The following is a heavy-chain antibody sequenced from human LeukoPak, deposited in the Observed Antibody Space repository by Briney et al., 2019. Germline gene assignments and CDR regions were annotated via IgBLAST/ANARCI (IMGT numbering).Heavy chain of an antibody. CDR3: ARPRLDTAMGPFDY. CDR1: GGTFSSYA. CDR2: IIPIFGTA. D-gene: IGHD5-18*01. J-gene: IGHJ4*02. Sequence: ASVKVSCKASGGTFSSYAISWVRQAPGQGLEWMGGIIPIFGTANYAQKFQGRVTITADESTSTAYMELSSLRSEDTAVYYCARPRLDTAMGPFDYWGQGTLVTVSS. V-gene: IGHV1-69*13.